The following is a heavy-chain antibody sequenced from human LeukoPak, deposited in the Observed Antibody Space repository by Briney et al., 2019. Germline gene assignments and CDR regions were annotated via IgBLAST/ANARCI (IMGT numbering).Heavy chain of an antibody. CDR1: GFTFSSYA. J-gene: IGHJ4*02. CDR3: AKRYYYDNSGLWDY. V-gene: IGHV3-23*01. Sequence: GGSLRLSCAASGFTFSSYAMSWVRQDPGKGLEWVSAISSSGGSTHYADSVKGRFTISRDNSKNTLYLQMNSLRAEDTAVYYCAKRYYYDNSGLWDYWGQGTLVTVSS. CDR2: ISSSGGST. D-gene: IGHD3-22*01.